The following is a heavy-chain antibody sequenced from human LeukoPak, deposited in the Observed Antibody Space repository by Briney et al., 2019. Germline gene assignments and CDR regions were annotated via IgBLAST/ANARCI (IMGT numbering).Heavy chain of an antibody. CDR2: IYYSGST. V-gene: IGHV4-39*01. CDR1: GGSISSGGYY. J-gene: IGHJ4*02. D-gene: IGHD6-6*01. CDR3: ARHGDSSSGDY. Sequence: PSETLFLTCTVSGGSISSGGYYWSWIRQHPGKGLEWIGYIYYSGSTYYNSSLKSRVTISVDTSKNQFSLKLSSVTAADTAVYYCARHGDSSSGDYWGQGTLVTVSS.